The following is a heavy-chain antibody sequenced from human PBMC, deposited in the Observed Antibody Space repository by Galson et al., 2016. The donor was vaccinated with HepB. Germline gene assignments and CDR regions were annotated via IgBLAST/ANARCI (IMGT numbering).Heavy chain of an antibody. CDR3: ANDPYYYGSGSYYFDY. V-gene: IGHV3-30*18. D-gene: IGHD3-10*01. CDR1: AFTFSTYG. J-gene: IGHJ4*02. CDR2: ISYDGSKK. Sequence: SLRLSCAASAFTFSTYGMHWVRQAPGQGLEWVAVISYDGSKKYYADSVKGRFTISRDNSKNTLYLQMTSLRTEDTAVYYCANDPYYYGSGSYYFDYWGQGTLVTVSS.